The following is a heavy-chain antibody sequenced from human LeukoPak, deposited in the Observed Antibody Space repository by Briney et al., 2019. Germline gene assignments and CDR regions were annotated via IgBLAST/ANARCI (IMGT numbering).Heavy chain of an antibody. D-gene: IGHD2-2*01. CDR2: IIPIFGTA. V-gene: IGHV1-69*05. CDR1: GGTFSSYA. Sequence: SVKVSCKASGGTFSSYAISWVRQAPGQGLEWMGGIIPIFGTANYAQKFQGRVTITTDESTSTAYMELSSLRSEDTAVYHCARARDCSSTSCSLDYWGQGTLVTVSS. CDR3: ARARDCSSTSCSLDY. J-gene: IGHJ4*02.